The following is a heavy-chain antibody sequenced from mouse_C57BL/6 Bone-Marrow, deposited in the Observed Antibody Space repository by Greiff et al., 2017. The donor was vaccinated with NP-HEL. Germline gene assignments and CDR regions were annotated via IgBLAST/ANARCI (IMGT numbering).Heavy chain of an antibody. D-gene: IGHD4-1*01. CDR2: IYPGNSDT. Sequence: VQLQQSGPVLARPGASVKMSCKTSGYTFTSYWMHWVKQRPGQGLEWIGAIYPGNSDTSYNQKFKGKAKLTAVTSASTAYMELSSLTTEDSAVYYCTRTPTLTGYYFDYWGQGTTLTVSS. J-gene: IGHJ2*01. CDR1: GYTFTSYW. V-gene: IGHV1-5*01. CDR3: TRTPTLTGYYFDY.